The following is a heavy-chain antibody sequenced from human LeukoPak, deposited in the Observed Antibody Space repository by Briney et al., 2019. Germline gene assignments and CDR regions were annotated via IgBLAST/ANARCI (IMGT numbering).Heavy chain of an antibody. V-gene: IGHV3-23*01. J-gene: IGHJ4*02. CDR3: AKQASSHLEAYFDY. CDR2: ISQSGGST. Sequence: GGSLRLSCAASGFTFSSYAMSWVRQAPGKGLEWVSAISQSGGSTYYADSVKGRFTVSRDNSKNTLYLQMNSLRAEDTAVYYCAKQASSHLEAYFDYWGQGTLVTVSS. CDR1: GFTFSSYA. D-gene: IGHD6-13*01.